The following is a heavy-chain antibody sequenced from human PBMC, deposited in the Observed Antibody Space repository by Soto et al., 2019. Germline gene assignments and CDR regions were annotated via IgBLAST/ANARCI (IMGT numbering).Heavy chain of an antibody. CDR3: ARSMFYSDGSNYSPFAY. Sequence: PSETLSLTCTVSGGSVSSGNYYWSWIRQPPGEGLEWIGYFYYTGSINYNPSLKSRVTISIDASKNQFSLRLSSVTAADTAVYYCARSMFYSDGSNYSPFAYRGQGTLVTVSS. D-gene: IGHD3-22*01. CDR1: GGSVSSGNYY. V-gene: IGHV4-61*01. J-gene: IGHJ4*02. CDR2: FYYTGSI.